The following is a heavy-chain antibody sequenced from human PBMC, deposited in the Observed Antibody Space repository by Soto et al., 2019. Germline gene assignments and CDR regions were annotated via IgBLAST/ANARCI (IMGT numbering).Heavy chain of an antibody. CDR3: ARGAPAGRWTTSFRNSYAMDV. V-gene: IGHV1-3*01. J-gene: IGHJ6*02. CDR2: INAGNGNT. Sequence: ASVKVSCKASGYTFTSYAMHWVRQAPGQRLEWMGWINAGNGNTKYSQKFQGRVTITRDTSASTAYMELSSLRSEDTAVYYCARGAPAGRWTTSFRNSYAMDVWGQGITVNVAS. D-gene: IGHD4-17*01. CDR1: GYTFTSYA.